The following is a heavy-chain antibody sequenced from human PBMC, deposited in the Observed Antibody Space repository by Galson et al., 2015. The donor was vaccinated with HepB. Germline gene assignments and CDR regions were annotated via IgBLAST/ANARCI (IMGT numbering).Heavy chain of an antibody. J-gene: IGHJ4*02. Sequence: SVKVSCKAPGYKFTRYYMHWVRQAPGQGLEWMGIINPSGGSTDYAQKFRGRLTMTRDTSTSTVFMELSSLRSEDTAVYHCARGVLLWDGPDYWGQGTLVTVSS. D-gene: IGHD3-10*01. V-gene: IGHV1-46*01. CDR1: GYKFTRYY. CDR3: ARGVLLWDGPDY. CDR2: INPSGGST.